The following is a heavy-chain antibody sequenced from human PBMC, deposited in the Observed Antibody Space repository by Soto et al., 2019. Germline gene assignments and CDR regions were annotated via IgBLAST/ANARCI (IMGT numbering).Heavy chain of an antibody. V-gene: IGHV1-18*01. CDR2: ISAYKGNT. CDR1: GYAFTSYG. J-gene: IGHJ4*02. Sequence: ASVKVSCKASGYAFTSYGISWVRQAPGQGLEWKGWISAYKGNTNYAQKHQGRVTMTTDTSTSTAYMELRSLRSDDTAVYYCARGDGYNYDFDYWGQGTLVTVSS. CDR3: ARGDGYNYDFDY. D-gene: IGHD5-12*01.